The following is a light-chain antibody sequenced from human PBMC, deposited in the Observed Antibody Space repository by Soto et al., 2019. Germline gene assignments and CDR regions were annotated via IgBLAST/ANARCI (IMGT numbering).Light chain of an antibody. CDR2: ATS. CDR3: QQYGSSSWT. V-gene: IGKV3-20*01. CDR1: QSVSSSY. Sequence: EIGLTQSPGTLSLSLGERATLSCRASQSVSSSYLAWYQQKPGQPPRLVMYATSSRATGIPARFSGGGSGTVFALTISSLEPEDFAVYYCQQYGSSSWTFGPGTKVDIK. J-gene: IGKJ1*01.